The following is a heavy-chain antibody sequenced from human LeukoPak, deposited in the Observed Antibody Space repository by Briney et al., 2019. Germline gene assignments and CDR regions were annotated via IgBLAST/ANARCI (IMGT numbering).Heavy chain of an antibody. CDR3: AREVNSSGWYGALDYNMDV. J-gene: IGHJ6*03. CDR2: IYTGGST. CDR1: GGSISSYY. Sequence: SEPLSLTCTVSGGSISSYYWRWIRQPAGKGLEWIAIIYTGGSTNYYPSLKTRVTMSVARSKYQFSLKLRSLTGAETAGYYCAREVNSSGWYGALDYNMDVGGEGTTVTVSS. D-gene: IGHD6-19*01. V-gene: IGHV4-4*07.